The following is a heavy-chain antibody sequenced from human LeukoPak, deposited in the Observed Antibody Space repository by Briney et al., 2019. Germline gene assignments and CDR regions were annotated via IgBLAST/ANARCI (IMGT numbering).Heavy chain of an antibody. CDR2: IIPIFGTG. V-gene: IGHV1-69*13. J-gene: IGHJ4*02. Sequence: SVKVSCKASGGTFSSYAISWVRQAPGQGLEWMGGIIPIFGTGNYAQKFQGRVTITADESANTAYMELNSLRSDDTAMYYCARSYNWNNVDYWGQGTLVTVSS. CDR3: ARSYNWNNVDY. D-gene: IGHD1/OR15-1a*01. CDR1: GGTFSSYA.